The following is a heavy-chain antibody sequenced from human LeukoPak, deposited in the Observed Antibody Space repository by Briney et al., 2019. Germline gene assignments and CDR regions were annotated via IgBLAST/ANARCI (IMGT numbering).Heavy chain of an antibody. CDR1: GGSISSYY. CDR2: IYTSGST. J-gene: IGHJ4*02. D-gene: IGHD3-10*01. Sequence: NPSETLSLTCTVSGGSISSYYWSWIRQPAGKGLEWIGRIYTSGSTNYNPSLKSRVTMSVDTSKNQFSLKLSSVTAADTAVYYCARRCDYYGSGNLDYWGQGTLVTVSS. CDR3: ARRCDYYGSGNLDY. V-gene: IGHV4-4*07.